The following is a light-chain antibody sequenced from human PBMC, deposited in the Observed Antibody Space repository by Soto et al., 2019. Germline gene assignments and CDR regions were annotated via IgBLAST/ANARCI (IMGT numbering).Light chain of an antibody. J-gene: IGKJ4*01. CDR2: ATS. CDR1: QGIAPY. CDR3: QKYNSAPLT. Sequence: QMTQSASSLSAFVGDRVTITCRASQGIAPYLAWFQQKPGKVPKLLIYATSTLQSGVPSRFSGSGSGTDFTLTINSLQPEDVGTYYCQKYNSAPLTFGGGTKVDI. V-gene: IGKV1-27*01.